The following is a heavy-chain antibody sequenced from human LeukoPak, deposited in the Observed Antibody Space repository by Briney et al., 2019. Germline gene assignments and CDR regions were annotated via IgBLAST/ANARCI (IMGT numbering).Heavy chain of an antibody. V-gene: IGHV1-18*01. CDR1: GYTFTSYG. Sequence: ASVKVSCKASGYTFTSYGISWVRRAPGQGLEWMGWISAYNGNTNDAQKLQGRVTMTTDTSTSTAYMELRSLRSDDTAVYYCARAEWELLNWFDPWGQGTLVTVSS. D-gene: IGHD1-26*01. J-gene: IGHJ5*02. CDR3: ARAEWELLNWFDP. CDR2: ISAYNGNT.